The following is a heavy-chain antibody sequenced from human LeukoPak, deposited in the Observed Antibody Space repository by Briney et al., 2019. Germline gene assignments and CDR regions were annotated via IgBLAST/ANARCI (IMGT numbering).Heavy chain of an antibody. D-gene: IGHD6-6*01. CDR2: INHSGST. CDR1: GGSFSGYY. V-gene: IGHV4-34*01. J-gene: IGHJ4*02. Sequence: SETLSLTCAVSGGSFSGYYWSWIRQPPGKGLEWIGEINHSGSTIYNPSLKSRVTISVDTSKNQFFLKLSSVTAADTAVYHCARGLGHSTSDYWGQGALVTVSS. CDR3: ARGLGHSTSDY.